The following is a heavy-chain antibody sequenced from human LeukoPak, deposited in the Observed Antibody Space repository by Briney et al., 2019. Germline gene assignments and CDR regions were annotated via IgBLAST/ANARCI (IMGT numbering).Heavy chain of an antibody. CDR2: IYTSGST. CDR1: GGSISGYY. CDR3: ARDLRNTISDAFDI. D-gene: IGHD5-24*01. V-gene: IGHV4-4*07. J-gene: IGHJ3*02. Sequence: PSETLSLTCTVSGGSISGYYWSWIRQPAGKRLEWIGRIYTSGSTNYNPSLKSRVTISVDKSKNQFSLKLSSVTAADTAVYYCARDLRNTISDAFDIWGQGTMDTVSS.